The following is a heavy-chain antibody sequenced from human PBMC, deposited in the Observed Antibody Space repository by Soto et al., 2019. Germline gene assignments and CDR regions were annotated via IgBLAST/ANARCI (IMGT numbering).Heavy chain of an antibody. Sequence: QVQLQESGPGLVKPSQTLSLTCTVSGGSISSGGYYWSWIRQHPGKGLEWIGYIYYSGSTYYNPSLKSRVTISVDTSKNQFSLKLSSVTAADTAVYYCAREYGASGYYGSGVFDYWGQGTLVTFSS. CDR2: IYYSGST. CDR1: GGSISSGGYY. V-gene: IGHV4-31*03. CDR3: AREYGASGYYGSGVFDY. J-gene: IGHJ4*02. D-gene: IGHD3-3*01.